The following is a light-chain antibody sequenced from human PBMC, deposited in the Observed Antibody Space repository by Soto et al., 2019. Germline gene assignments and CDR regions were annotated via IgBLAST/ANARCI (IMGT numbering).Light chain of an antibody. CDR1: SSSIGAGYD. Sequence: QAVVTQPPSVSGAPGQRVTISCTGSSSSIGAGYDVHWYQQIPGTAPKLLIYGDSNRPSGVPDRFSGSKSGTSASLAITGLQAEDEADYYCQSYDSSLSGSNVFGTGTKLTVL. CDR3: QSYDSSLSGSNV. J-gene: IGLJ1*01. V-gene: IGLV1-40*01. CDR2: GDS.